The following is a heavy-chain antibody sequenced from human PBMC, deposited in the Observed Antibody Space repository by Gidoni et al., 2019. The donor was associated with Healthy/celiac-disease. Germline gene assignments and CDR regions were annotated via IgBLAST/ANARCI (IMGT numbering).Heavy chain of an antibody. J-gene: IGHJ4*02. CDR3: ARGHYPNTAMVIY. CDR1: GGTIRSGGYY. V-gene: IGHV4-31*03. D-gene: IGHD5-18*01. CDR2: IYYSGST. Sequence: QVQLQESGPGLVKPTQTLSITCTVSGGTIRSGGYYWSWIRQHPGNGVEWIGYIYYSGSTYYNPSLKSRVTISVDTSKNQFSLKLSSVTAADTAVYYCARGHYPNTAMVIYWGQGTLVTVSS.